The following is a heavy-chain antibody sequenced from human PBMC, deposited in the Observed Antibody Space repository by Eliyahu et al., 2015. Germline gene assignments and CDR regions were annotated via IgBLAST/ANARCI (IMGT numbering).Heavy chain of an antibody. J-gene: IGHJ5*02. Sequence: QVQLQESGPGLVKPSETLSLTCTXXGGSISSYYWSWIRXPPGKGLEXXXYIYYSGSTNYNPSLKSRVTISVDTSKNQFSLKLSSVTAADTAVYYCARITMVQGAGHWFDPWGQGTLVTVSS. V-gene: IGHV4-59*08. CDR2: IYYSGST. D-gene: IGHD3-10*01. CDR1: GGSISSYY. CDR3: ARITMVQGAGHWFDP.